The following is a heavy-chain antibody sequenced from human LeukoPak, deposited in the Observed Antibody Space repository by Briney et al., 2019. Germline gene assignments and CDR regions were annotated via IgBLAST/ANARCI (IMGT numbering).Heavy chain of an antibody. Sequence: SETLSLTCAVSGGSFSGYYRTWIRQPPGKGLEWIGEINHSGSANYNPSLKSRVTISLDTSKNQFSLKLSSVTAADTAVYYCARGQGTVTTHWGQGTLVTVSS. V-gene: IGHV4-34*01. CDR3: ARGQGTVTTH. CDR1: GGSFSGYY. D-gene: IGHD4-17*01. CDR2: INHSGSA. J-gene: IGHJ4*02.